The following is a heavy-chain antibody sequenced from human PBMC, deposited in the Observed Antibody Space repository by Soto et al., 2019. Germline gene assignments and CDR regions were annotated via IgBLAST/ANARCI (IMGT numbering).Heavy chain of an antibody. CDR2: MNGGGGST. Sequence: GGSLRLSCAVSGFTFGSYAMSWVRQAPGKGLEWVSSMNGGGGSTYYAESVQGRFTISRDNSKNTLYLQMNSLRAEDTAVYYCASQRGIVVVAAADYWGPGTLVTVSS. CDR3: ASQRGIVVVAAADY. J-gene: IGHJ4*02. V-gene: IGHV3-23*01. D-gene: IGHD2-15*01. CDR1: GFTFGSYA.